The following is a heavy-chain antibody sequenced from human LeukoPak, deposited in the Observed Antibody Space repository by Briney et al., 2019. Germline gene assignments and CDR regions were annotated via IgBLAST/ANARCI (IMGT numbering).Heavy chain of an antibody. CDR2: INHSGST. CDR3: WGIAAAGTPDY. D-gene: IGHD6-13*01. V-gene: IGHV4-39*07. J-gene: IGHJ4*02. Sequence: SETLSLTCTVSGGSISSSSYYWGWIRQPPGKGLEWIGEINHSGSTNYNPSLKSRVTISVDTSKNQFSLKLSSVTAADTAVYYCWGIAAAGTPDYWGQGTLVTVSS. CDR1: GGSISSSSYY.